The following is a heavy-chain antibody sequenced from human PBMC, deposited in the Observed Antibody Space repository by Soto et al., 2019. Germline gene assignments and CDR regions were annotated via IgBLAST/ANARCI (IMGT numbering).Heavy chain of an antibody. CDR1: GGSISSSNW. V-gene: IGHV4-4*02. J-gene: IGHJ6*02. CDR2: IYHSGST. D-gene: IGHD3-3*01. CDR3: ASRNYDFWSGLYYYYYGMDV. Sequence: PSETQSLIRAVSGGSISSSNWWSWVRQPPGKGLEWIGEIYHSGSTNYNPSLKSRVTISVDKSKNQFSLKLSSVTAADTAVYYCASRNYDFWSGLYYYYYGMDVWGQGTTVT.